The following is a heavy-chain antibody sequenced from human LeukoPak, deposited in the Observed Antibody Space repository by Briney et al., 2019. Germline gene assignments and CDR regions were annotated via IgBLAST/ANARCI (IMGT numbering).Heavy chain of an antibody. D-gene: IGHD6-19*01. J-gene: IGHJ6*02. CDR1: GYTFTGYY. Sequence: ASVTVSCLASGYTFTGYYMHWVRQARGQGLEGMGWINPNRGGRNYAQKFQGRVTMTSDTSISTAYMELSRLRYDDTAVYYCARDRGGVAGKLIGYYGMDVWGQGTTVTVSS. V-gene: IGHV1-2*02. CDR3: ARDRGGVAGKLIGYYGMDV. CDR2: INPNRGGR.